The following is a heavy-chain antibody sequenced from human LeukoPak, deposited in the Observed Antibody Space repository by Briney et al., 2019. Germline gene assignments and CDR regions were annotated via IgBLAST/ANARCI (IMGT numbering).Heavy chain of an antibody. V-gene: IGHV3-9*01. Sequence: GGSLRLSCAASGFTFDDYAMHWVRQAPGKGLEWVSGISWNSGSIVYADSVKGGFTISRDNAKNSLYLQMNSLRAEDTALYYCAKVNYYDSSGYYYFDYWGQGTLVTVSS. J-gene: IGHJ4*02. CDR3: AKVNYYDSSGYYYFDY. CDR2: ISWNSGSI. D-gene: IGHD3-22*01. CDR1: GFTFDDYA.